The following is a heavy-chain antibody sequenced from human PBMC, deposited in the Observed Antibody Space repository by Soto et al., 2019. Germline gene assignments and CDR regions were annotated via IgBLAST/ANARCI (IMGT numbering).Heavy chain of an antibody. CDR1: GFKLSNYA. V-gene: IGHV3-23*01. CDR2: ISATGGGT. D-gene: IGHD3-16*01. Sequence: GGSLRLSCAASGFKLSNYAMSWVRQAPGKGLEWVSLISATGGGTYYADSVKGRFTISRDNSHNTLYLQVHSLTAEDTAVYYCAKDRRAGGNSAFYFDFWGQGAQVTVSS. J-gene: IGHJ4*02. CDR3: AKDRRAGGNSAFYFDF.